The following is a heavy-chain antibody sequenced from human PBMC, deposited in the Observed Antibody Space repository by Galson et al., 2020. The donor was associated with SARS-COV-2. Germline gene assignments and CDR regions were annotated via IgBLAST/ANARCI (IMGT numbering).Heavy chain of an antibody. CDR2: ISYDGSNK. Sequence: GGSLRLSCAASGFTFSSYAMHWVRQAPGKGLEWVAVISYDGSNKYYADSVKGRFTISRDNSKDTLYLQMNSLRAEDTAVYYCARGPTGHGAFDIWGQGTMVTVSS. J-gene: IGHJ3*02. V-gene: IGHV3-30*04. CDR3: ARGPTGHGAFDI. CDR1: GFTFSSYA.